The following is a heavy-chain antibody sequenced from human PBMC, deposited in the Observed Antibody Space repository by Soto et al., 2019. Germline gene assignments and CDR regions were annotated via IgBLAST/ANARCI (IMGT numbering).Heavy chain of an antibody. CDR2: INRDGSST. CDR3: ARGCSNGFLFGSF. V-gene: IGHV3-74*01. Sequence: PGGSLRLSCAASGFTFSSYWMHWVRQAPGKGLVWVSRINRDGSSTNYADSVKGRFTISRDNAKNTLYLQMNSLRAEDTAVYYCARGCSNGFLFGSFWGQGTLVTVSS. CDR1: GFTFSSYW. D-gene: IGHD2-8*01. J-gene: IGHJ4*02.